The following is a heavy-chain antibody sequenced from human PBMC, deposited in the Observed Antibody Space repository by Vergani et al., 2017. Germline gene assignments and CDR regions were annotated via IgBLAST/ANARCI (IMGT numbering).Heavy chain of an antibody. D-gene: IGHD3-3*01. V-gene: IGHV5-51*01. J-gene: IGHJ5*02. CDR2: IYPGDSEV. CDR1: GYIFSNFW. Sequence: EKQLVQSGSETKKPGESLKISCQAFGYIFSNFWIGWVRQRPGRGLEWMGIIYPGDSEVKSNPTFRGQVIFSVDTSVNTAYLQCRSLQASDTATYYCAKTHDFSSLYSSYNWFDPWGQGTQVTVSS. CDR3: AKTHDFSSLYSSYNWFDP.